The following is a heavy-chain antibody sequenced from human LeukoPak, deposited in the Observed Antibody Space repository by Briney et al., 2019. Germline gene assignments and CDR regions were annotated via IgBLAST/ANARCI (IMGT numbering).Heavy chain of an antibody. CDR2: IIPLFGTA. J-gene: IGHJ4*02. D-gene: IGHD1-26*01. CDR3: ARESGRLVSDY. CDR1: GGTFSSYA. V-gene: IGHV1-69*06. Sequence: SVKVSCTASGGTFSSYAINWVRQAPGQGLEWMGGIIPLFGTANYAQKFQGRVTITADKSTSTAYMELSSLRSEDTAVYYCARESGRLVSDYWGQGTLVTVSS.